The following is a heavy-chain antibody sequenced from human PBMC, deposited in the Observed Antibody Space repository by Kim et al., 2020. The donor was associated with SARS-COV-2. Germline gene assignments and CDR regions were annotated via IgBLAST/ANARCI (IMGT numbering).Heavy chain of an antibody. CDR1: GFTFSSYG. V-gene: IGHV3-30*18. CDR2: ISYDGSNK. J-gene: IGHJ4*02. CDR3: AKTADY. Sequence: GGSLRLSCAASGFTFSSYGMHWVRQAPGKGLEWVAVISYDGSNKYYADSVKGRFTISRDNSKNTLYLQMNSLRAEDTAVYYCAKTADYWGQGTLVTVSS.